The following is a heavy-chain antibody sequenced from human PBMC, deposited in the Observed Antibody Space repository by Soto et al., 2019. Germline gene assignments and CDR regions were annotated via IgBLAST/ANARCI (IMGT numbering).Heavy chain of an antibody. Sequence: SVKVSCKASGYTFTSYGIHWVRQAPGQRLEWMGWINAANGDTKYSPKFRGRVTITRDTSASTAYMELSSLRSEDTAVYYCVRRHVSATGIDWFDPWGQGTLVTVSS. CDR2: INAANGDT. D-gene: IGHD6-13*01. J-gene: IGHJ5*02. CDR1: GYTFTSYG. CDR3: VRRHVSATGIDWFDP. V-gene: IGHV1-3*01.